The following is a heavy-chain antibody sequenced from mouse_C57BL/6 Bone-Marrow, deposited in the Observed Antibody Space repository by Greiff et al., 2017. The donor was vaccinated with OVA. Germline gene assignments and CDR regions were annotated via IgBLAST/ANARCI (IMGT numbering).Heavy chain of an antibody. J-gene: IGHJ1*03. D-gene: IGHD4-1*01. CDR1: GYTFTSYG. Sequence: VMLVESGAELARPGASVKLSCKASGYTFTSYGISWVKQRTGQGLEWIGEIYPRSGNTYYNEKFKGKATLTADKSSSTAYVELRSLTSEDSAVYFCARSGTGTWYFDVWGTGTTVTVSS. CDR2: IYPRSGNT. CDR3: ARSGTGTWYFDV. V-gene: IGHV1-81*01.